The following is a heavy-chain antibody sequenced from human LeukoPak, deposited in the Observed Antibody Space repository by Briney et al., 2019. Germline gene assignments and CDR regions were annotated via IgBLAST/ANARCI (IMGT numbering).Heavy chain of an antibody. J-gene: IGHJ5*02. CDR3: ARGGADYDFWSGFGPNWFDP. Sequence: MPSETLSLTCAVYGGSFSGYYWSWIRQPPGKGLEWTGEINHSGSTNYNPSLKSRVTISVDTSKNQFSLKLSSVTAADTAVYYCARGGADYDFWSGFGPNWFDPWGQGTLVTVS. CDR2: INHSGST. D-gene: IGHD3-3*01. CDR1: GGSFSGYY. V-gene: IGHV4-34*01.